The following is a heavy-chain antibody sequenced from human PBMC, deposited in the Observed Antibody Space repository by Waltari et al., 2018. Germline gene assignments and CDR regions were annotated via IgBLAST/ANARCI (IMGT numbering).Heavy chain of an antibody. CDR2: IYTSGSS. CDR1: GGSISSGSYY. D-gene: IGHD2-8*01. CDR3: ARSMAYYFDY. V-gene: IGHV4-61*02. J-gene: IGHJ4*02. Sequence: QVQLQESGPGLVKPSQTLSLTCTVSGGSISSGSYYWSWIRQPAGKGLEWIGRIYTSGSSNYNPSLKRRVTISVDTSKTQFSLKLSSVTAADTAVYYCARSMAYYFDYWGQGTLVTVSS.